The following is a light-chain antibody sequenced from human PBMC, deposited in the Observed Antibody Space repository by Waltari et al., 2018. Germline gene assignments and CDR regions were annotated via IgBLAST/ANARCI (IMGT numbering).Light chain of an antibody. CDR1: RSDVGGYKY. V-gene: IGLV2-14*01. Sequence: QSALTQPASVSGSPGQSITISCTGTRSDVGGYKYVSWYQQHPGKAPKLMLYEVSNRPSGVSNRFSVSKSVNTASLTISGLQAEDEADYYCSSYTTSNTLVFGTGTNVIVL. J-gene: IGLJ1*01. CDR3: SSYTTSNTLV. CDR2: EVS.